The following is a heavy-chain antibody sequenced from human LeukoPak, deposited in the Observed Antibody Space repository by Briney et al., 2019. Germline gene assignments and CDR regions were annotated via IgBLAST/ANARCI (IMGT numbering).Heavy chain of an antibody. Sequence: GGSLRLSCTASGFTFGDYLMSRFRQAPGKGLEWIGFISGGTTEYAASVKGRFTISRDDSTSIAYLQMNSLTTEDTAVYYCSRGSGWLSVYWGQGTLVTVSS. D-gene: IGHD6-19*01. CDR1: GFTFGDYL. CDR3: SRGSGWLSVY. CDR2: ISGGTT. V-gene: IGHV3-49*03. J-gene: IGHJ4*02.